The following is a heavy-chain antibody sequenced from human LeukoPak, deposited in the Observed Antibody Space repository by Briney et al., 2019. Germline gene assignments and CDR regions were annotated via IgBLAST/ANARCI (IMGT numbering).Heavy chain of an antibody. Sequence: GGSLRLSCAASGYTFSSYWMSWVRQAPGKGLEWVANIKPDGSEKYYVDSVKGRFTISRDNAKNSLYLQINSLRAEDTAVYYCARILEGAFDIWGQGTMVTVSS. CDR3: ARILEGAFDI. CDR1: GYTFSSYW. J-gene: IGHJ3*02. CDR2: IKPDGSEK. V-gene: IGHV3-7*01. D-gene: IGHD1-1*01.